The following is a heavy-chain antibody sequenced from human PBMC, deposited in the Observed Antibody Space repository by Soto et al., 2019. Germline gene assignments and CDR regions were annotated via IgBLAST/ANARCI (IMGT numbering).Heavy chain of an antibody. Sequence: AGGSLRLSCAASGFTFSSYGMHWVRQAPGKGLEWVAVISYDGSNKYYADSVKGRFTISRDNSKNTLYLQMNSLRAEDTAVYYCAKGFLEWLFFFDYWGQGTLVTVSS. J-gene: IGHJ4*02. CDR1: GFTFSSYG. CDR2: ISYDGSNK. D-gene: IGHD3-3*01. V-gene: IGHV3-30*18. CDR3: AKGFLEWLFFFDY.